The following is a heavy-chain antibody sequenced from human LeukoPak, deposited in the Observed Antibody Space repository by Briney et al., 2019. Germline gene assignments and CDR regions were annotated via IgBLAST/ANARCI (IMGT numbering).Heavy chain of an antibody. V-gene: IGHV3-30*02. CDR1: GFTFRSDG. CDR2: IRYDGSNK. J-gene: IGHJ4*02. D-gene: IGHD6-13*01. Sequence: GGSLRLSCAASGFTFRSDGMSWVRQAPGKGLEWVAFIRYDGSNKYYADSVKGRFTISRDNSKNTLYLKMNSLRAEDTAVYYCAKGEEIAAAGTDYWGQGTLVTVSS. CDR3: AKGEEIAAAGTDY.